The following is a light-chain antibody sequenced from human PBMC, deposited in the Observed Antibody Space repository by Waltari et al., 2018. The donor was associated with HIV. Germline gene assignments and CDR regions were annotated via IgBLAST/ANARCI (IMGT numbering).Light chain of an antibody. CDR1: SSTIGAADA. Sequence: QSVLTQPPSLSGAPGRKVTMSRTASSSTIGAADAVYWYQQCPGTAPKVLIYGNTNRPSGVPDRFSGSKSGNSASLAITGLQADDEADYYCQSYDSSLNGWVFGGGTKLTV. V-gene: IGLV1-40*01. CDR2: GNT. J-gene: IGLJ3*02. CDR3: QSYDSSLNGWV.